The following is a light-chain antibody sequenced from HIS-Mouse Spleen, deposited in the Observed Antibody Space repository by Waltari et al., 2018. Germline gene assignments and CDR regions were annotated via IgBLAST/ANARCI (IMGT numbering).Light chain of an antibody. Sequence: NFMLTQPHSVSESPGKTVTISCTRSSGSIASNSVQWYQQRPGSAPTTVFYEDNQRPSGVPDRFSGSIDSSSNSASLTISGLKTEDEADYYCQSYDSSNVVFGGGTKLTVL. CDR2: EDN. V-gene: IGLV6-57*04. J-gene: IGLJ2*01. CDR1: SGSIASNS. CDR3: QSYDSSNVV.